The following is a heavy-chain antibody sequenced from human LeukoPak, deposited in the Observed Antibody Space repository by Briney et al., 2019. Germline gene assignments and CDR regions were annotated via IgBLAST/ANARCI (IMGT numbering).Heavy chain of an antibody. Sequence: GASVTVSCKATGGTFSNYAISWVRQAPGQGLEWMGRIIVTLGTANYAQKFQGRVAITADKSTNTGYMELSGLRAEDPAVYYCARAVDDDLAGYYWGDWFDPWGQGTLVTVSS. D-gene: IGHD3-9*01. V-gene: IGHV1-69*04. J-gene: IGHJ5*02. CDR3: ARAVDDDLAGYYWGDWFDP. CDR2: IIVTLGTA. CDR1: GGTFSNYA.